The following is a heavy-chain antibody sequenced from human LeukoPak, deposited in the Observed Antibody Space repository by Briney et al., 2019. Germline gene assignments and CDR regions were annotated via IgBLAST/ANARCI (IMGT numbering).Heavy chain of an antibody. CDR2: IRQDGSEI. CDR3: ARDKQVGATHFDF. D-gene: IGHD1-26*01. V-gene: IGHV3-7*01. CDR1: GFTFRSYW. J-gene: IGHJ4*02. Sequence: GGSLRLSCAASGFTFRSYWMSWVRQAPGKGLEWVANIRQDGSEIFYVDSVKGRFTISRDNAKNSLYLQMNSLRAEDTAVYYCARDKQVGATHFDFWGQGTLVTVSS.